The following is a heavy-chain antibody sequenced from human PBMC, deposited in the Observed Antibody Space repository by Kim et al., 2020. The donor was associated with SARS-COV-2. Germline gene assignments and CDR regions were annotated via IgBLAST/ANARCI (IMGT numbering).Heavy chain of an antibody. CDR3: AKCYSPVAGTFDYYGMD. CDR2: ISYDGSNK. J-gene: IGHJ6*01. Sequence: GGSLRLSCAASGFTFSSYGMHWVRQAPGKGLEWVAVISYDGSNKYYADSVKGRFTISRDNSKNTLYLQMNSLRAEDTAVYYCAKCYSPVAGTFDYYGMD. V-gene: IGHV3-30*18. CDR1: GFTFSSYG. D-gene: IGHD6-19*01.